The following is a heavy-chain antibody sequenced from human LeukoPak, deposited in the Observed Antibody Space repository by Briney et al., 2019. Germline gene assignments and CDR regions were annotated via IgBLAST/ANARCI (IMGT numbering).Heavy chain of an antibody. CDR1: GDSISNYH. CDR2: ISTSGSP. CDR3: ASLSASYYGTYYFDF. Sequence: SETLSLTCTVSGDSISNYHWSWIRQPSGKGLEWIGYISTSGSPSYNPSLKSRVTMSVDTSTNQFSLKLSSVTAADTAVYYCASLSASYYGTYYFDFWGQGSLVTVSS. V-gene: IGHV4-4*09. J-gene: IGHJ4*02. D-gene: IGHD1-26*01.